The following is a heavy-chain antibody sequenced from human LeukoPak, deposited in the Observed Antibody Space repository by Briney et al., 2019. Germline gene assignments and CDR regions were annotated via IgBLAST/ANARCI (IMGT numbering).Heavy chain of an antibody. D-gene: IGHD3-10*01. CDR3: ARDQFRDGSGSYEHFY. J-gene: IGHJ4*02. V-gene: IGHV1-18*01. Sequence: GASVKVSCKASGYPFTTYGISWVRQAPGQGLEWMGWISVDNGNTNYARKLQGRVTMTTDTSTSTAYMELRSLRPDDTAVYYCARDQFRDGSGSYEHFYWGQGTLVTVSS. CDR2: ISVDNGNT. CDR1: GYPFTTYG.